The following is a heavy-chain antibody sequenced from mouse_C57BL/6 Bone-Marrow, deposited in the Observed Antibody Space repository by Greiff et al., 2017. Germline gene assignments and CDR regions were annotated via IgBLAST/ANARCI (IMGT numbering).Heavy chain of an antibody. CDR2: ISSTSSNYAT. D-gene: IGHD2-2*01. Sequence: EVQLQASGGGLVQPKGSLKLSCAASGFTFNTYAMHWVRQAPGTGLEWVARISSTSSNYATYYAASVKDRFTISRYDSQSMLYLQRNDLETEDTTMYYWVSEGGYEGFAYWGQGTLVTVSA. CDR3: VSEGGYEGFAY. V-gene: IGHV10-3*01. J-gene: IGHJ3*01. CDR1: GFTFNTYA.